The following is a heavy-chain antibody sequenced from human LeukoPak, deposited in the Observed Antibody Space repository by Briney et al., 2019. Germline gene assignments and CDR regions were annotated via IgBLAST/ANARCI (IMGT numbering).Heavy chain of an antibody. J-gene: IGHJ6*02. D-gene: IGHD3-3*01. CDR3: ARQNYDEVNYYYYGLDV. V-gene: IGHV4-59*08. CDR1: GGSISSNY. CDR2: IYYRGST. Sequence: SETLSLTCTVSGGSISSNYWSWIRQSPGKGLEWIGYIYYRGSTDYNPSLKSRVTISVDTSKNQFSLKLSSVTAADTAVYYCARQNYDEVNYYYYGLDVWGQGTTVTV.